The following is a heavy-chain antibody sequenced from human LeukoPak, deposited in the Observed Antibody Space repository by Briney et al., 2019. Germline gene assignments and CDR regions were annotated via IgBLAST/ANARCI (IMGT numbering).Heavy chain of an antibody. CDR2: ISYDGSNK. CDR1: GFTFKTYS. V-gene: IGHV3-30*03. CDR3: ARDAMLRGVRRYNYGMDV. J-gene: IGHJ6*02. Sequence: GGSLRLSCVVSGFTFKTYSMNWVRQAPGKGLEWVAVISYDGSNKNYADSVKGRLTISRDSSKNTLYLQMNGLRVDDTAVYYCARDAMLRGVRRYNYGMDVWGQGTTVTVSS. D-gene: IGHD3-10*01.